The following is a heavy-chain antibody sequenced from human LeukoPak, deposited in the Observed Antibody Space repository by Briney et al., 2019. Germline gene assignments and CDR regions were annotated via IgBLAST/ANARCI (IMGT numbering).Heavy chain of an antibody. J-gene: IGHJ4*02. Sequence: SVKVSCKASGGTFSSYAISWVRQAPGQGLEWMGGIIPIFGTANYAQKFQGRVTITTDESTSTAYMEMHSLRPEDMAVYYCARAATLVATMDVGYYFDYWGQGTLVTVSS. CDR1: GGTFSSYA. CDR3: ARAATLVATMDVGYYFDY. V-gene: IGHV1-69*05. D-gene: IGHD5-12*01. CDR2: IIPIFGTA.